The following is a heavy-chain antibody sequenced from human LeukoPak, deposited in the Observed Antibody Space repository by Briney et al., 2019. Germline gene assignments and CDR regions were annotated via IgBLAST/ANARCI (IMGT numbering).Heavy chain of an antibody. CDR1: GDSISNSRW. CDR3: ARVGYNGFGVLDY. D-gene: IGHD1-26*01. J-gene: IGHJ4*02. CDR2: IYRGGSA. Sequence: PSETLSLTCTVSGDSISNSRWWTWVRHSPGKGLEWIGEIYRGGSAKYNPSLKSRVTMSMDKSKNQFSLELNSVTAADTAVCYCARVGYNGFGVLDYWGQGNLVTVSS. V-gene: IGHV4-4*02.